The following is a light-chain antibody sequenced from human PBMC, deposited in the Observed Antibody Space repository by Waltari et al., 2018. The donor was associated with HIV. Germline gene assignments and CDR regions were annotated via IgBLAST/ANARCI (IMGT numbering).Light chain of an antibody. CDR1: QRFSIT. CDR2: GAS. V-gene: IGKV3-15*01. J-gene: IGKJ4*02. Sequence: EIVMTQSPATLSVSPGERGTLSCRPRQRFSITLAWFQHKPGQAPRLLIYGASNRATGIPARFSGSGSGTDFTLNISTLQSEDFAVYYCIQDNNCPRTFGRGTKVEIK. CDR3: IQDNNCPRT.